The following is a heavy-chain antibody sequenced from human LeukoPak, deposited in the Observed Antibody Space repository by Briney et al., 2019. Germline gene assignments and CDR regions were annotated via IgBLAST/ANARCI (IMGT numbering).Heavy chain of an antibody. D-gene: IGHD5-24*01. J-gene: IGHJ3*02. CDR2: ISYDGSNK. Sequence: SGGSLRLSCAASGFTFSSYAMYWVRQAPGKGLEWVAVISYDGSNKDYADSVKGRFTISRDNSKNTLYLQMNSLRAEDTAVYYCARDRRWLQPLRRGGGFDIWGQGTMVTVSS. CDR1: GFTFSSYA. CDR3: ARDRRWLQPLRRGGGFDI. V-gene: IGHV3-30*04.